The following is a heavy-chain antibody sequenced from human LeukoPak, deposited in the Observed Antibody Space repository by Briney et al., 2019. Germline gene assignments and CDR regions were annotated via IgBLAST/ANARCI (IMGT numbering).Heavy chain of an antibody. CDR2: IYYSGST. D-gene: IGHD2-15*01. J-gene: IGHJ4*02. CDR1: GGSISSGGYY. CDR3: ARAYCSGGSCPFDY. V-gene: IGHV4-31*03. Sequence: SETLSLTCTVSGGSISSGGYYWRWIRQHPGKGLEWIGYIYYSGSTYYNPSLESRVTISVDTSKNQFSLKLSSVTAADTAVYYCARAYCSGGSCPFDYWGQGTLVTVSS.